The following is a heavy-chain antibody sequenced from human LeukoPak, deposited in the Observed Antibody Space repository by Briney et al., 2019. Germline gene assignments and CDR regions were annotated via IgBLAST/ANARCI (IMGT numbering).Heavy chain of an antibody. D-gene: IGHD6-19*01. CDR2: ISWNSGSI. V-gene: IGHV3-9*01. CDR3: AKGSSGWLFFAFDI. J-gene: IGHJ3*02. CDR1: GFTFDDYA. Sequence: GGSLRLSCAASGFTFDDYAMHWVRQAPGKGLEWVSGISWNSGSIGYADSVKGRFTISRDNAKNSLYLQMNSLRAEGTALYYCAKGSSGWLFFAFDIWGQGTMVTVSS.